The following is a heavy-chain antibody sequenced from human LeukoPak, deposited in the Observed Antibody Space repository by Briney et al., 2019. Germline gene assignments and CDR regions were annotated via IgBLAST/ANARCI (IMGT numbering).Heavy chain of an antibody. CDR3: ARDPAKSWSGHDY. J-gene: IGHJ4*02. CDR1: GFIFSSYG. Sequence: GGSLRLSCTASGFIFSSYGMHWVRQAPGKGLEWVAVISYDGSNKYYADSVKGRFTISRDNSKDTLYVQMNSLRAEDAAVYYCARDPAKSWSGHDYWGQGTLVTVSS. V-gene: IGHV3-30*03. D-gene: IGHD3-3*01. CDR2: ISYDGSNK.